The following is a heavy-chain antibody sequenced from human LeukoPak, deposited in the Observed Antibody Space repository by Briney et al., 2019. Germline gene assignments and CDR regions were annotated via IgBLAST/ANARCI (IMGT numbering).Heavy chain of an antibody. CDR3: AKDVNLVVTGLFDY. CDR1: GFTFSSYW. CDR2: IKEDGSEK. Sequence: PGGSLRLSCAASGFTFSSYWMSWVRQAPGKGLEWVANIKEDGSEKYYVDSVKGRFTISRDNAKNSLYLQMNSLRAEDTAVYYCAKDVNLVVTGLFDYWGQGTLVTVSS. D-gene: IGHD2-21*02. J-gene: IGHJ4*02. V-gene: IGHV3-7*03.